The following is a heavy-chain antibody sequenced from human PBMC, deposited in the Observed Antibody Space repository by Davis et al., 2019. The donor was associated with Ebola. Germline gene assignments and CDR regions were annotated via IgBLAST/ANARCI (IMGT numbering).Heavy chain of an antibody. CDR2: ISYDGSNK. CDR1: GFTFSSYG. CDR3: ARDLGDSSGYYYHTLDY. V-gene: IGHV3-30*03. Sequence: GESLKISCAASGFTFSSYGMHWVRQAPGQGLEWVAVISYDGSNKYYADSVKGRFTISRDNSKNTLYLQMNSLRAEDTAVYYCARDLGDSSGYYYHTLDYWGQGTLVTVSS. D-gene: IGHD3-22*01. J-gene: IGHJ4*02.